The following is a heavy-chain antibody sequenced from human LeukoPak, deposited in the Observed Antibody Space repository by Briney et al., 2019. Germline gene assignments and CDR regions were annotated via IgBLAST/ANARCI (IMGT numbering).Heavy chain of an antibody. CDR2: IIPIFGAA. CDR1: GGTFSSYA. D-gene: IGHD2-2*01. V-gene: IGHV1-69*13. Sequence: SVKVSCKASGGTFSSYAISWVRQAPGQGLEWMGGIIPIFGAANYAQKFQGRVTITADESTSTAYMGLSSLRSEDTAVYYCARDHGYCSSTSCPKAFDYWGQGTLVTVSS. CDR3: ARDHGYCSSTSCPKAFDY. J-gene: IGHJ4*02.